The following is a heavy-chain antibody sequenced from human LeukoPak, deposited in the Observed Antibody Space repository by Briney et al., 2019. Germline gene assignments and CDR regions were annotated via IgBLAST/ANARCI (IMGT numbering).Heavy chain of an antibody. CDR3: AKDKIGGSPTVTTFDY. J-gene: IGHJ4*02. CDR1: GFTFSINF. V-gene: IGHV3-53*01. CDR2: IYSIGST. Sequence: PGGSLRLSCAASGFTFSINFMGWVRQAPGKGLQWVSVIYSIGSTYYADSVKGRFTISRDNPKNTLYLQMNSLRAEDTAVYYCAKDKIGGSPTVTTFDYWGQGTLVTVSS. D-gene: IGHD4-17*01.